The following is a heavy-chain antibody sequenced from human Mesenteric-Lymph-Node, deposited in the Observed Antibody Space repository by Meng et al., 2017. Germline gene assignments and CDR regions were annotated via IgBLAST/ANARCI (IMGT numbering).Heavy chain of an antibody. CDR3: ARGQKGYFDL. J-gene: IGHJ2*01. CDR2: IYNSGST. Sequence: QVHLQESGPGRVKPSQTLSLTCTVSGGSISSGSYYWSWIRQPAGKGLEWSGHIYNSGSTYYNPSLKSRITISVGTSKNQFSLKLSSVTAADTAVYYCARGQKGYFDLWGRGTLVTVSS. V-gene: IGHV4-30-4*08. CDR1: GGSISSGSYY.